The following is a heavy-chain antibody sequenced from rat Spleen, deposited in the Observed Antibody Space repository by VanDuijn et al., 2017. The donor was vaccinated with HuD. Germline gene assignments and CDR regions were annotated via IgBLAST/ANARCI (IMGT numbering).Heavy chain of an antibody. CDR2: MSTGGGNT. CDR3: AKDTGDYGGLGYFDF. V-gene: IGHV5S13*01. Sequence: EVQLVESGGGLVQPGRSLKLSCAASGFTYSNYVMAWVRQAPTKGLEWVASMSTGGGNTYYRDSVKGRFTISRDNAKNTLYLQMDSLRSEDTATYYCAKDTGDYGGLGYFDFWGPGTMVTVSS. CDR1: GFTYSNYV. J-gene: IGHJ1*01. D-gene: IGHD1-11*01.